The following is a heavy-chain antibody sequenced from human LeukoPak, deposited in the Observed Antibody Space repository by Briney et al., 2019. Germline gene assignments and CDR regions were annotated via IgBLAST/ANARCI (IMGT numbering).Heavy chain of an antibody. CDR1: GGSISSSSYY. CDR3: ARSKWLRSPFDY. CDR2: IYYSGST. D-gene: IGHD5-12*01. Sequence: SETLSLTCTVSGGSISSSSYYWGWIRQPPGKGLEWIGSIYYSGSTYYNPSLKSRVTISVDTSKNQFSLKLSSVTAADTAVYYCARSKWLRSPFDYWGQGTLVTVSS. V-gene: IGHV4-39*01. J-gene: IGHJ4*02.